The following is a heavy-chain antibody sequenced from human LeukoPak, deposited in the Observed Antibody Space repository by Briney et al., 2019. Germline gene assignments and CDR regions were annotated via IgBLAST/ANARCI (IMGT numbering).Heavy chain of an antibody. V-gene: IGHV5-51*01. CDR2: IYPDDSNT. CDR1: GYRFTSYW. D-gene: IGHD5-24*01. CDR3: ARHKGEWDGHNPKGTFDY. Sequence: KDGESLKISCKASGYRFTSYWIGWVRQMPGRGLEYMGIIYPDDSNTRYSPSFQGQVTISADKSISTTYLQWSTLKASDTAIYFCARHKGEWDGHNPKGTFDYWGQGAMVTVSS. J-gene: IGHJ4*02.